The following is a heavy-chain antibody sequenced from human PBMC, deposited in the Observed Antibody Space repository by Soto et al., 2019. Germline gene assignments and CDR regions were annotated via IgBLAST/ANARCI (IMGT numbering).Heavy chain of an antibody. CDR3: ASHPPLRYFDWLPQDYYYYGMDV. D-gene: IGHD3-9*01. CDR1: GVSISSSSYY. V-gene: IGHV4-39*01. J-gene: IGHJ6*02. CDR2: IYYSGST. Sequence: PSETLSLTCTVSGVSISSSSYYWGWIRQPPGKGLEWIGSIYYSGSTYYNPSLKSRVTISVDTSKNQFSLKLSSVTAADTAVYYCASHPPLRYFDWLPQDYYYYGMDVWGQGTTVTVSS.